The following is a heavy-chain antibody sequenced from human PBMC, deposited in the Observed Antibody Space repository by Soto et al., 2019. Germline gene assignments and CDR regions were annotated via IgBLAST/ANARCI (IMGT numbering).Heavy chain of an antibody. CDR1: GFTFSSYA. Sequence: GGSLRLSCAASGFTFSSYAMSWVRQAPGKGLEWVSYISSSSSTIYYADSVKGRFTISRDNAKNSLYLQMNSLRAEDTAVYYCARDILTELDYWGQGTLVTVSS. D-gene: IGHD3-9*01. V-gene: IGHV3-48*04. CDR3: ARDILTELDY. CDR2: ISSSSSTI. J-gene: IGHJ4*02.